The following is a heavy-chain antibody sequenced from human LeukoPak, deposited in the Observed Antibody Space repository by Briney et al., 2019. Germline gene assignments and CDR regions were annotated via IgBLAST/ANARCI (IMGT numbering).Heavy chain of an antibody. CDR3: ARVEIAAWGNYYYYYMDV. D-gene: IGHD6-13*01. J-gene: IGHJ6*03. Sequence: GGSLRLSCAASGFTFSDYEMNWVRQAPGKGLEWVSYISSSGSSIFYADSVKGRFTISRDNAKDSLYLQMNSLRAEDTAVYYCARVEIAAWGNYYYYYMDVWGKGTTVTVSS. V-gene: IGHV3-48*03. CDR2: ISSSGSSI. CDR1: GFTFSDYE.